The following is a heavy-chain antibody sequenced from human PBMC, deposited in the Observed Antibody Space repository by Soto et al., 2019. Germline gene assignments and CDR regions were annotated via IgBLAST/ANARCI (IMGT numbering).Heavy chain of an antibody. CDR3: AQTLGLAVAGPGRFDL. D-gene: IGHD6-19*01. CDR2: ITPCFGTA. V-gene: IGHV1-69*12. Sequence: QVQLVQSGAEVKKPGSSVKVSCKASGGTFSNYAISWVRQAPGQGLEWMGGITPCFGTANYAQKFQGRVTITADESMSTAYMELSRLRSEDTAVYYCAQTLGLAVAGPGRFDLWGRGTLVTVSS. J-gene: IGHJ2*01. CDR1: GGTFSNYA.